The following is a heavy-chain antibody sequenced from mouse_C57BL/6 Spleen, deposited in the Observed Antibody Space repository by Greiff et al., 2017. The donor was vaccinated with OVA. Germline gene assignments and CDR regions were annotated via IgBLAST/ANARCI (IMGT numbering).Heavy chain of an antibody. V-gene: IGHV1-74*01. J-gene: IGHJ3*01. CDR1: GYTFTSYW. CDR3: AICLWYRDGFAY. CDR2: IHPSDSDT. D-gene: IGHD2-1*01. Sequence: QVQLKQPGAELVKPGASVKVSCKASGYTFTSYWMHWVKQRPGQGLEWIGRIHPSDSDTNYNQKFKGKATLTVDKSSSTAYMQLSSLTSEDSAVYYCAICLWYRDGFAYWGQGTLVTVSA.